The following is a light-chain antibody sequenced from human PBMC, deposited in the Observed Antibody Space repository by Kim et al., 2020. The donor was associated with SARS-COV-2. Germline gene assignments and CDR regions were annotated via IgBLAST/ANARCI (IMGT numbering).Light chain of an antibody. Sequence: QSALTQPASVSGSPGQSITISCTGTNSDVGGCNYVSWYQLHPGKAPKLMIYDVSNRPSGVSNRFSGSKSVNTASLTISGLQAEDEADYYCSSYTSSTTVVFGGGTQLTVL. CDR3: SSYTSSTTVV. CDR1: NSDVGGCNY. CDR2: DVS. J-gene: IGLJ2*01. V-gene: IGLV2-14*01.